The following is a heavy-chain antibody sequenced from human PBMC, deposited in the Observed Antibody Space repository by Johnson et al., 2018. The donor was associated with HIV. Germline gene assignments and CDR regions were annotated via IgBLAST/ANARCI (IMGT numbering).Heavy chain of an antibody. V-gene: IGHV3-53*01. D-gene: IGHD1-1*01. J-gene: IGHJ3*01. CDR1: GFTVSSTY. CDR2: IYSGGST. CDR3: ARSGPNWAFDF. Sequence: VQLVESGGGLIQPGGSLRLSCAASGFTVSSTYMSWVRQAPGKVLEWVSAIYSGGSTYYADSVKGRFTISRDNSKNTLDLQMKSLRAEDTAVYYCARSGPNWAFDFWGQGTMVTVSS.